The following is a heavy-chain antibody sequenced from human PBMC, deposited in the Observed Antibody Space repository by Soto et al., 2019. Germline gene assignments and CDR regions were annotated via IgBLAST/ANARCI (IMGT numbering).Heavy chain of an antibody. J-gene: IGHJ4*02. CDR2: VSFDGTNK. CDR1: GFTFSTHA. Sequence: QVQLVESGGGVVQPGRSLRLSCAASGFTFSTHAMHWVRQAPGKGLECVAIVSFDGTNKYLADSVKGRFTISRDNSKNTLYLQMSGLTPEDTAVYYCARDQTGITTAGGGRIDHWGQGTLVTVSS. CDR3: ARDQTGITTAGGGRIDH. D-gene: IGHD6-13*01. V-gene: IGHV3-30-3*01.